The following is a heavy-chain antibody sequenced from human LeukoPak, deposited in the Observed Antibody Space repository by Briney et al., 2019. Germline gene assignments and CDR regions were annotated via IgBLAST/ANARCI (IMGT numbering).Heavy chain of an antibody. J-gene: IGHJ5*02. CDR1: GFTFSSYG. CDR3: AKDLVILMVYAKNWFDP. Sequence: PGGSLRLSCAASGFTFSSYGMHWVRQAPGKGLEWVAFTRYDGSNKYYADSVKGRFTISRDNSKNTLYLQMNSLRAEDTAVYYCAKDLVILMVYAKNWFDPWGQGTLVTVSS. D-gene: IGHD2-8*01. V-gene: IGHV3-30*02. CDR2: TRYDGSNK.